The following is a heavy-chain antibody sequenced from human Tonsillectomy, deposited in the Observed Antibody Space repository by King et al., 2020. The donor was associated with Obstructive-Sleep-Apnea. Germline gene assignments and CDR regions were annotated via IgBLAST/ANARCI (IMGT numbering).Heavy chain of an antibody. CDR3: ARIRGDLFFDS. CDR2: IYWDDDK. V-gene: IGHV2-5*02. J-gene: IGHJ4*02. D-gene: IGHD3-3*02. Sequence: ITLKESGPTLVKPTQTLTLTCTFSGFSLITGVGVGWIRQPPGKALDWLALIYWDDDKRYSPSLKSRLSITKDSSKNQVVLTMTNMDPVDAATYFCARIRGDLFFDSWGQGTLVTVSS. CDR1: GFSLITGVG.